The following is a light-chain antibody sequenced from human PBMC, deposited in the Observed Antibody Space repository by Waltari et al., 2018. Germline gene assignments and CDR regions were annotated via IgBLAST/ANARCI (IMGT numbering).Light chain of an antibody. J-gene: IGLJ1*01. CDR2: DVI. Sequence: SALTQPASVSGSPGQSITISCTGTSSDVGAYDYVSWYQQHPGKAPKLIVYDVIIRPSRVSTRFSGSKPGNTASLPISGLQAEDESDYYCNSYTTRNTYIFGTATKVTVL. CDR1: SSDVGAYDY. CDR3: NSYTTRNTYI. V-gene: IGLV2-14*03.